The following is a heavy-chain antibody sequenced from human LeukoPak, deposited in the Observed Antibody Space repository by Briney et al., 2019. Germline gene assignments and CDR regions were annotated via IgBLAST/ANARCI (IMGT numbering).Heavy chain of an antibody. V-gene: IGHV4-59*12. CDR2: IYYSGST. J-gene: IGHJ5*02. Sequence: SETLSLTCTVSGGSISSYYWSWIRQPPGKGLEWIGYIYYSGSTNYNPSLKSRVTISVDTSKNQFSLKLSSVTAADTAVYYCARDYNVVRRDGYNYWFDPWGQGTLVTVSS. CDR1: GGSISSYY. CDR3: ARDYNVVRRDGYNYWFDP. D-gene: IGHD5-24*01.